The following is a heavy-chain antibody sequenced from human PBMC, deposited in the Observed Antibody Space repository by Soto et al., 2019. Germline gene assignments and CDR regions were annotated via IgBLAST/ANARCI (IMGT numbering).Heavy chain of an antibody. D-gene: IGHD2-15*01. CDR3: ARYCSGGSCPPHDAFDI. J-gene: IGHJ3*02. V-gene: IGHV4-59*01. Sequence: QVQLQESGPGRVKPSETLSLTCTVSGGSISSYYWSWIRQPPGKGLEWIGYIYYSGSTNYNPSLKSRVTISVDTSKNQFSLKLSSVTAADTAVYYCARYCSGGSCPPHDAFDIWGQGTMVTVSS. CDR1: GGSISSYY. CDR2: IYYSGST.